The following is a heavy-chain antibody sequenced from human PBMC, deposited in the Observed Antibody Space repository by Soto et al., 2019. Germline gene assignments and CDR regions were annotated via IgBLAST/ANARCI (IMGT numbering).Heavy chain of an antibody. CDR1: GFTFNRYW. J-gene: IGHJ4*02. CDR3: TRTISALPGDDY. V-gene: IGHV3-7*01. CDR2: IKQDGSAR. D-gene: IGHD6-6*01. Sequence: EVQLVESGGGLVQPGGSLRLSCAASGFTFNRYWMGWVRQAPGKGPEWLANIKQDGSARYYVDSVKGRFTISRDNVKNSVYLQMNSLRAEDTTVYYCTRTISALPGDDYWGQGTLVTVSS.